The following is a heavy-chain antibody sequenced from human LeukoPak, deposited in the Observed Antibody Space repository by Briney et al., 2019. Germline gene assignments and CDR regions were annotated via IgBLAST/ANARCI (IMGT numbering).Heavy chain of an antibody. CDR3: AREDGYCSGGECYSYFDS. D-gene: IGHD2-15*01. CDR2: IKKTGSET. Sequence: GGSLRLSCAASGFTFSHYWMSWVRQAPGKGLEWVAYIKKTGSETYYVDSVKGRFTITRDNTRNSLFLQMYNLRVEDTAVYFCAREDGYCSGGECYSYFDSWGQGTLVTVSS. CDR1: GFTFSHYW. J-gene: IGHJ4*02. V-gene: IGHV3-7*01.